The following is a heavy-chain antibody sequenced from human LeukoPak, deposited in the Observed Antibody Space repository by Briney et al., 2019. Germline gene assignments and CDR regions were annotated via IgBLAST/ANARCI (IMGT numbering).Heavy chain of an antibody. CDR1: GGSISSYY. CDR2: IYYSGST. Sequence: SETLSLTCAVYGGSISSYYWSWIRQPPGKGLEWIGYIYYSGSTNYNPSLKSRVTISVDTSKNQFSLKLSSVTAADTAVYYCARGYYDFWSGYPPLDYWGQGTLVTVSS. CDR3: ARGYYDFWSGYPPLDY. D-gene: IGHD3-3*01. V-gene: IGHV4-59*01. J-gene: IGHJ4*02.